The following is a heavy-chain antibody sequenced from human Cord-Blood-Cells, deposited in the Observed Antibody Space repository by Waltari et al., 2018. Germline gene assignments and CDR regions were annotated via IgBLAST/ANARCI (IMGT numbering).Heavy chain of an antibody. J-gene: IGHJ4*02. Sequence: PGKGLEWVGFIRSKAYGGTTEYAASVKGRFTISRDDSKSIAYLQMNSLKTEDTAVYYCTRGRMTTVTTFDYWGQGTLVTVSS. D-gene: IGHD4-17*01. CDR2: IRSKAYGGTT. CDR3: TRGRMTTVTTFDY. V-gene: IGHV3-49*02.